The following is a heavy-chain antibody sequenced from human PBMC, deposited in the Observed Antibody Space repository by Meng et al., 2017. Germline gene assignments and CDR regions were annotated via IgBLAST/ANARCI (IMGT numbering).Heavy chain of an antibody. Sequence: QMQLQESGPGLVKPAWTLSLTCAVAGGSFSSGNWWGWVRQPPGKGLEWIGEIFHTGNTNYNPSLQSRVSLSIGKSKSQFSLKMISVTAADTAIYYCVNYCSGGKCSPNEKTQHWGQGTLVTVSS. D-gene: IGHD2-15*01. CDR2: IFHTGNT. CDR1: GGSFSSGNW. CDR3: VNYCSGGKCSPNEKTQH. J-gene: IGHJ1*01. V-gene: IGHV4-4*02.